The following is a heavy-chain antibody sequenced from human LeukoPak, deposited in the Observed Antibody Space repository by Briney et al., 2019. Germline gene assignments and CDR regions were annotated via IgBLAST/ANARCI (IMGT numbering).Heavy chain of an antibody. CDR1: GGSFSGYY. Sequence: PSETLSLTCAVYGGSFSGYYWSWIRQPPGKGLEWIGEINHSGSTNYNPSLKSRVTISVDTSKNQFSLKLSSVTAADTAVYYCARRRGRYYDFWSGYSSGLVYFDYWGQGTLVTVSS. V-gene: IGHV4-34*01. CDR3: ARRRGRYYDFWSGYSSGLVYFDY. CDR2: INHSGST. D-gene: IGHD3-3*01. J-gene: IGHJ4*02.